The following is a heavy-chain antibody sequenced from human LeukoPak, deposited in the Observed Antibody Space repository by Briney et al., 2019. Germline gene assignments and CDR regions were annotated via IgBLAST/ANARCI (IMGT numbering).Heavy chain of an antibody. CDR3: ATRNDLYYFDY. J-gene: IGHJ4*02. Sequence: ASVKVSCKASGYTFTSYGISWVRQAPGQGLEWMGWISAYNGNTNYAQKLQGRVTMTTDTSTSTAYMELRSLRSVDTAVYYCATRNDLYYFDYWGQGTLVTVSS. CDR1: GYTFTSYG. V-gene: IGHV1-18*01. D-gene: IGHD1-1*01. CDR2: ISAYNGNT.